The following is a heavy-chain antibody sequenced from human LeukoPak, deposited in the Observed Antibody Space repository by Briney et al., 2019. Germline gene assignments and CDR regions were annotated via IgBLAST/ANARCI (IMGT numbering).Heavy chain of an antibody. CDR3: ARQDRDYYDFWSGYLGNFDY. D-gene: IGHD3-3*01. V-gene: IGHV5-51*01. CDR2: IYPGDSDT. CDR1: GYSFTSYW. J-gene: IGHJ4*02. Sequence: GESLKISCKGSGYSFTSYWIGWVRQMPGKGLEWMGIIYPGDSDTRYSPSFQGQVTISADKSISTAYLQWSSLKASDTAMYYCARQDRDYYDFWSGYLGNFDYWGQGTLVTVSS.